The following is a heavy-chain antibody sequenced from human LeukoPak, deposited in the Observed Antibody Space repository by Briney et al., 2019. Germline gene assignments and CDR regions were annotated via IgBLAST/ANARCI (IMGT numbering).Heavy chain of an antibody. J-gene: IGHJ6*03. CDR3: ARMSGYDSLKSGYDPGSLFSPGVAPLNYYYYYMDV. Sequence: ASVKVSCKASGYTFTSYGISWVRQAPGQGLEWMGWISAYNGNTNYAQKLQGRVTITTDTSTSTAYMELRSLRSDDTAVYYCARMSGYDSLKSGYDPGSLFSPGVAPLNYYYYYMDVWGKGTTVTVSS. D-gene: IGHD5-12*01. CDR1: GYTFTSYG. CDR2: ISAYNGNT. V-gene: IGHV1-18*01.